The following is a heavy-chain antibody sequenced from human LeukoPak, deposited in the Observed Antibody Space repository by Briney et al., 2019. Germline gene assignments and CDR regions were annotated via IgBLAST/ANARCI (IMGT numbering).Heavy chain of an antibody. V-gene: IGHV3-23*01. CDR3: AKGDDYGDY. Sequence: GGSLRLSCVASGFTFNNYAMSWVRQAPGKGLEWVSTISGSGAATYYADSVKGRFTISRDNSKNTLYLQLNSLRAEDTALYYCAKGDDYGDYWGQGTLVTVSS. CDR1: GFTFNNYA. CDR2: ISGSGAAT. J-gene: IGHJ4*02.